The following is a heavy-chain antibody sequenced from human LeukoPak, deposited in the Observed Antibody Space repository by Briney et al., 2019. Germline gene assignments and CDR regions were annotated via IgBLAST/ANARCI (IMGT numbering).Heavy chain of an antibody. Sequence: GGSLRLSCAASGFTFSSYSMNWVCQAPGKGLEWVSSISSSSSYIYYADSVKGRFTISRDNSKNTLYLQMNSLRAEDTAVYYCARGEYYDSSGYSDYWGQGTLVTVSS. V-gene: IGHV3-21*01. D-gene: IGHD3-22*01. CDR3: ARGEYYDSSGYSDY. J-gene: IGHJ4*02. CDR2: ISSSSSYI. CDR1: GFTFSSYS.